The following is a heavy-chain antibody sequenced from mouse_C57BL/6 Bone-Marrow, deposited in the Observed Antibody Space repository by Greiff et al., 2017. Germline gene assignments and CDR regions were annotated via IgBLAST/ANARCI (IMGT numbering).Heavy chain of an antibody. D-gene: IGHD1-1*01. V-gene: IGHV1-55*01. Sequence: QVQLQQPGAELVKPGASVKMSCKASGYTFTSYWITWVKQRPGQGLEWIGDIYPGSGSTNYNEKFKSKATLTVDTSSSTAYMQLSSLTSEDSAVYYCARVGYYYGSSRFYWYFDVWGTGTTVTVSS. CDR1: GYTFTSYW. CDR2: IYPGSGST. J-gene: IGHJ1*03. CDR3: ARVGYYYGSSRFYWYFDV.